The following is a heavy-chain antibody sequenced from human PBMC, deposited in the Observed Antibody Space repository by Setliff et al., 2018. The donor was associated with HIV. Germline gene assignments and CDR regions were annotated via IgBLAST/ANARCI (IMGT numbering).Heavy chain of an antibody. V-gene: IGHV4-39*01. J-gene: IGHJ4*02. CDR2: IYYSGST. CDR1: GGSISSYY. D-gene: IGHD3-10*01. Sequence: SETLSLTCTVSGGSISSYYWSWIRQPPGKGLEWIGSIYYSGSTYYNPSLKSRVTISVDTSKNQFSLKLSSVTAADTAVYYCARPTIYGSGSYYNPPYYYFDYWGQGTLVTVSS. CDR3: ARPTIYGSGSYYNPPYYYFDY.